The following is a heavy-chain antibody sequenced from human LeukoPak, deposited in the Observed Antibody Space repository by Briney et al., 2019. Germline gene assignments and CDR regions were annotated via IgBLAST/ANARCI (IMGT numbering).Heavy chain of an antibody. D-gene: IGHD3-3*01. Sequence: PGGSLRLSCAASGFTFWDTWMNWVRQVPGQGLEWVANIKQDGSEKFYVASVKGRLTISRDNGKSSLYLQMNPLRAEETALYYCATSYDMGWLIGYWGQGTLVTVSS. CDR1: GFTFWDTW. CDR2: IKQDGSEK. J-gene: IGHJ4*02. CDR3: ATSYDMGWLIGY. V-gene: IGHV3-7*03.